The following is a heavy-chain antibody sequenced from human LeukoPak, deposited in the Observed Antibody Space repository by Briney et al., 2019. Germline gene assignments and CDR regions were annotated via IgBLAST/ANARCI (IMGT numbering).Heavy chain of an antibody. CDR1: GFAFSSSW. CDR2: IRKDGSEE. J-gene: IGHJ4*02. V-gene: IGHV3-7*01. Sequence: PGGSLRLSCAASGFAFSSSWMSWLRQAPGKGLEGVANIRKDGSEEYYVDSVKGRCTISRGNAKNSLYLQMTSPRDEDTAVYYCARECSSTGCYGIFDYWGQGTLVTVSS. D-gene: IGHD2-2*01. CDR3: ARECSSTGCYGIFDY.